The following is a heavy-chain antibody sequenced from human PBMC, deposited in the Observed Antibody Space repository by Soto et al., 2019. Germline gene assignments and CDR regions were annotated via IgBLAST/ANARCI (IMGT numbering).Heavy chain of an antibody. D-gene: IGHD2-2*01. Sequence: VASVKVSCKASGGTFSSYAISWVRQAPGQGLEWMGGIIPIFGTANYAQKFQGRVTITADKSTSTAYMELSSLRSEDTAVYYCARGKVVVVPAAHDYYYYYGMDVWGQGTTVTVSS. CDR2: IIPIFGTA. CDR1: GGTFSSYA. V-gene: IGHV1-69*06. J-gene: IGHJ6*02. CDR3: ARGKVVVVPAAHDYYYYYGMDV.